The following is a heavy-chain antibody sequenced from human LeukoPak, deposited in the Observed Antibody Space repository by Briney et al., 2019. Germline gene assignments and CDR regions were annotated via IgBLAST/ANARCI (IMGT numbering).Heavy chain of an antibody. J-gene: IGHJ4*02. CDR3: ARELVLVTGIAAAGSNYFDY. D-gene: IGHD6-13*01. CDR2: IYYSGST. Sequence: SQTLSLTCTVSGGPISRGGYYWSWIRQHPVKGLEWIGYIYYSGSTYYNPSLKSRVTISVDTSKNQFSLKLSSVTAADTAVYYCARELVLVTGIAAAGSNYFDYWGQGTLVTVSS. V-gene: IGHV4-31*03. CDR1: GGPISRGGYY.